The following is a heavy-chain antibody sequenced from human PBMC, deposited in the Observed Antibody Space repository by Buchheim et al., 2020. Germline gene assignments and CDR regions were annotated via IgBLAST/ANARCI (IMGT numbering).Heavy chain of an antibody. D-gene: IGHD3-10*01. CDR1: GFTFSSYW. CDR2: IKHEGSEK. Sequence: EVQLVESGGGLVQPGGSLRLSCAAFGFTFSSYWMSWVRQAPGKGLEWVANIKHEGSEKYYVDSVKGRFTISRANAKNSLSRQMNSLRAEDTAVYYCARDLFAEWFGTLFGYWGQGTL. V-gene: IGHV3-7*01. CDR3: ARDLFAEWFGTLFGY. J-gene: IGHJ4*02.